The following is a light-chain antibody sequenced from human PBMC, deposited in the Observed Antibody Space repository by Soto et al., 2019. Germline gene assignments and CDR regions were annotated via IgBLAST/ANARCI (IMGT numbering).Light chain of an antibody. Sequence: EIVLTQSPGTLSLSPGEGATLSCRASQTVNSNSLAWYQQRRGQPPRLLIYGASSRATGIPDRFTGSGSGTDFILTISRLEPEDSAMYYCQQYGGSPPLTFAGGTKVEI. CDR3: QQYGGSPPLT. V-gene: IGKV3-20*01. J-gene: IGKJ4*01. CDR2: GAS. CDR1: QTVNSNS.